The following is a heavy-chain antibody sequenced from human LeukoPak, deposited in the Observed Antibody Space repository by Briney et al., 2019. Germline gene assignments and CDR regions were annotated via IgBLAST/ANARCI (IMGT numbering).Heavy chain of an antibody. CDR1: GGSISSSSYY. CDR3: ARANYGSGSYYKTLDWFDP. D-gene: IGHD3-10*01. J-gene: IGHJ5*02. CDR2: IYYSGST. Sequence: SETRSLTCTVSGGSISSSSYYWGWIRQPPGKGLEWIGSIYYSGSTYYNPSLKSRGTISVDTSKNQFSLKLSSVTAADTAVYYCARANYGSGSYYKTLDWFDPWGQGTLVTVSS. V-gene: IGHV4-39*07.